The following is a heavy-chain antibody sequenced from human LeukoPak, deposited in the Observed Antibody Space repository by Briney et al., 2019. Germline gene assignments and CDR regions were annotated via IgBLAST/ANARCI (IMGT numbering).Heavy chain of an antibody. Sequence: GGSLRLSCAASGFTFRSYWMSWVRQAPGKGLEWVANIKQDGSEKYYVDSVKGRFTISRDNAKNSLYLQMNSLRAEDTAVYYCAREGGVSTLYGMDVWGQGTTVTVSS. CDR3: AREGGVSTLYGMDV. CDR1: GFTFRSYW. J-gene: IGHJ6*02. D-gene: IGHD6-13*01. CDR2: IKQDGSEK. V-gene: IGHV3-7*01.